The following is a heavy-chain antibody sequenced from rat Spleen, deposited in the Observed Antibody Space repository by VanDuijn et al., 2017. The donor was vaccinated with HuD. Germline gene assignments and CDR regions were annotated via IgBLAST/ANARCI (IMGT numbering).Heavy chain of an antibody. CDR2: IVFDSSGI. J-gene: IGHJ2*01. V-gene: IGHV5-17*01. CDR1: GFTFSDYA. CDR3: TRENWVLDY. Sequence: EVQLVESGGGLVQPGNSLKLSCAASGFTFSDYAMAWVRQSPKKGLEWVATIVFDSSGIYYRDSVKGRFTISRDNTKNTLYLQMNSLRSEDTATYYCTRENWVLDYWGQGVMVTVSS. D-gene: IGHD5-1*01.